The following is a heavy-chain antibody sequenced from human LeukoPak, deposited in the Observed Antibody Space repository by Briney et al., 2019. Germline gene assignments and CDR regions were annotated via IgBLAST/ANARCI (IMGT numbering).Heavy chain of an antibody. CDR1: GFTFNTYT. D-gene: IGHD1-26*01. CDR3: ASARYSEN. J-gene: IGHJ4*02. CDR2: ISSTGSNI. Sequence: GGPLRLSCAASGFTFNTYTMNCIRQAPGKGLECVSSISSTGSNIYYADSVKGRFTISRENAKNSLYLQMNSLRAEDTAVYYCASARYSENWGQGTLVTVSS. V-gene: IGHV3-21*01.